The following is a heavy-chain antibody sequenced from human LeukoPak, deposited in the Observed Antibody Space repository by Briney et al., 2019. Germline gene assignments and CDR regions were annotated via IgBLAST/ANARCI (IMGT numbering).Heavy chain of an antibody. CDR2: IRYDGSNK. Sequence: GGSLRLSCAASGFTFSSYGMHWVRQAPGKGLEWVAFIRYDGSNKYYADSVKGRFTISRDNSKNTLYLQMNRLRAEDTAVYYCAKDGLGGYNWFDPWGQGTLVTVSS. J-gene: IGHJ5*02. CDR1: GFTFSSYG. D-gene: IGHD3-16*01. CDR3: AKDGLGGYNWFDP. V-gene: IGHV3-30*02.